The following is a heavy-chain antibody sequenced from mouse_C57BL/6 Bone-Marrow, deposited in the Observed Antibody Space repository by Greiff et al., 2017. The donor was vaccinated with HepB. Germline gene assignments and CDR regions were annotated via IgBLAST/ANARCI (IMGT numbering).Heavy chain of an antibody. Sequence: QVQLKESGPELVKPGASVKISCKASGYSFTSYYIQWVKQRPGQGLEWIGWIYPGSGNTKYNEKFKGKATLTADTSSSTAYMQLSSLTSEDSAVYYCARLRQGFDYWGQGTTLTVSS. D-gene: IGHD2-12*01. J-gene: IGHJ2*01. CDR3: ARLRQGFDY. V-gene: IGHV1-66*01. CDR1: GYSFTSYY. CDR2: IYPGSGNT.